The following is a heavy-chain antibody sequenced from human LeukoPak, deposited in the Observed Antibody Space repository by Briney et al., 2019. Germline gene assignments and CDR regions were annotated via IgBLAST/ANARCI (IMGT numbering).Heavy chain of an antibody. Sequence: PGRSLRLSCAASGFTFSSYAMHWVRQAPGKGLEWVAVISYDGSNKYYADSVKGRFTISRDNSKNTLYLQMNSLRAEDTAVYYCASQDSSGPQLDYWGQGTLVTVSS. D-gene: IGHD3-22*01. J-gene: IGHJ4*02. CDR3: ASQDSSGPQLDY. CDR2: ISYDGSNK. V-gene: IGHV3-30-3*01. CDR1: GFTFSSYA.